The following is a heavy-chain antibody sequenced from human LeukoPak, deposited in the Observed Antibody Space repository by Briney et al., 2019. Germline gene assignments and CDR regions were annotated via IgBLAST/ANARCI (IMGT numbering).Heavy chain of an antibody. J-gene: IGHJ3*02. D-gene: IGHD5-18*01. CDR3: ANLSPHPELWFTFDI. V-gene: IGHV3-23*01. CDR2: ISGSGGST. CDR1: GFTFSDYY. Sequence: GGFLRLSCAASGFTFSDYYMSWIRQAPGKGLEWVSAISGSGGSTYYADSVKGRFTISRDNSKNTLYLQMNSLRAEDTAVYYCANLSPHPELWFTFDIWGQGTMVTVSS.